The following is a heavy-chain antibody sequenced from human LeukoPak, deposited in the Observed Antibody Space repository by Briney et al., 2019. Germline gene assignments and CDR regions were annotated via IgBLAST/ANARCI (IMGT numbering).Heavy chain of an antibody. CDR2: IWYDGSNK. CDR3: ARHIPFDC. J-gene: IGHJ4*02. V-gene: IGHV3-33*01. CDR1: GFTFSSYG. Sequence: GGSLRLSCAASGFTFSSYGMHWVRQAPGKGLEWVAVIWYDGSNKYYADSVKGRFTISRDNAKNSLYLQMDSLRAEDTAVYYCARHIPFDCWGQGTLVTVSS. D-gene: IGHD2-21*01.